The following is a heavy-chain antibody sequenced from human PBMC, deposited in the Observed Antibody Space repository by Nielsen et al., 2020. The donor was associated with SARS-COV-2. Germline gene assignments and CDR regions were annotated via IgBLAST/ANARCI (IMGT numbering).Heavy chain of an antibody. D-gene: IGHD6-6*01. V-gene: IGHV4-59*01. CDR3: ARDRHSSSPYGMGV. Sequence: GSLRLSCSVSGGSISGYYWSWIRQPPGKGLEWIGYIYYSGDTKYNPSLKSRVTISVDMSKNQFSLRLGSVTAADTAVYYCARDRHSSSPYGMGVWGQGTTVTVSS. CDR1: GGSISGYY. CDR2: IYYSGDT. J-gene: IGHJ6*02.